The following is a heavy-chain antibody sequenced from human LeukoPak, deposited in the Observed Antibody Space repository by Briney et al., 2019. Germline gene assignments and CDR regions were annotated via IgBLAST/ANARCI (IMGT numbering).Heavy chain of an antibody. J-gene: IGHJ4*02. CDR2: ISSSSSTI. V-gene: IGHV3-48*01. CDR1: GFTFSSYS. CDR3: ARDRGWVYFDY. Sequence: PGGSLRLSCAASGFTFSSYSMNWVRQAPGKGLEWVSYISSSSSTIYYADSVKGRFTISRDNAKYSLYLQMNSLRAEDTAVYYCARDRGWVYFDYWGQGTLVTVSS. D-gene: IGHD2-8*01.